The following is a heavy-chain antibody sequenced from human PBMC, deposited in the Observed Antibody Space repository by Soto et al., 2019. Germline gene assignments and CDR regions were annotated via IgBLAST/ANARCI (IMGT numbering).Heavy chain of an antibody. V-gene: IGHV4-39*01. D-gene: IGHD2-21*02. CDR2: IYYSGRT. CDR1: GGSISSSSYY. Sequence: SETLSLTCTVSGGSISSSSYYWGWIRQPPGKGLEWIGSIYYSGRTYNNPSLRSRVSMSIDTSKDQFSLKLKSVTAADTALYFCARQRTSVVTQAYFDVWGQGALGTVSS. J-gene: IGHJ4*02. CDR3: ARQRTSVVTQAYFDV.